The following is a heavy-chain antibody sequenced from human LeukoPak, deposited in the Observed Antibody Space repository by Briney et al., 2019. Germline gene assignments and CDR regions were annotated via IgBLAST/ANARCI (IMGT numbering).Heavy chain of an antibody. D-gene: IGHD3-10*01. CDR1: GYSFTSYW. CDR3: ARLLLWFGELGNWFDP. V-gene: IGHV5-51*01. Sequence: GESLKISCKGSGYSFTSYWIGWVRQMPGKGLEWMGIIYPGDSDTRYSPSFQGQVTISADKSISTAYLQWSSLKASDTAMYYCARLLLWFGELGNWFDPWGQGTLVTVSS. J-gene: IGHJ5*02. CDR2: IYPGDSDT.